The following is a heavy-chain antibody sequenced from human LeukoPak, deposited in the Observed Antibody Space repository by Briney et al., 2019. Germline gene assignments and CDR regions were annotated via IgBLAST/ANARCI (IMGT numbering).Heavy chain of an antibody. Sequence: GASVKVSCKASGYTFTSYDINWVRQATGQGLEWMGWMNPNSGNTGYVQKFQGRVTMTRNTSISTAYMELSSLRSEDTAVYYCARQYYYGSGSYNWFDPWGQGTLVTVSS. CDR1: GYTFTSYD. V-gene: IGHV1-8*01. CDR3: ARQYYYGSGSYNWFDP. CDR2: MNPNSGNT. D-gene: IGHD3-10*01. J-gene: IGHJ5*02.